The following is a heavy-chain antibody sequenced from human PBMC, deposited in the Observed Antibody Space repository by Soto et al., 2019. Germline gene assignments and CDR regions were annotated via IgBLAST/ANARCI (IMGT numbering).Heavy chain of an antibody. J-gene: IGHJ4*01. D-gene: IGHD2-15*01. Sequence: HPGGSLRLSCAASGFTFSSYTMAWVLQAPGKGLEWVSAISNSGDSPYYADSVQGRFTISRDNSKNTLFLQMNSLRAEDTATSYCAKARCSGNQCYVPDYWGHRTLVTVSS. CDR2: ISNSGDSP. CDR1: GFTFSSYT. CDR3: AKARCSGNQCYVPDY. V-gene: IGHV3-23*01.